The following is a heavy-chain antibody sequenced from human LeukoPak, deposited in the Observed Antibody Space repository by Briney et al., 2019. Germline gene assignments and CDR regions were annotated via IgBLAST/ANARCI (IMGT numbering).Heavy chain of an antibody. J-gene: IGHJ3*02. Sequence: ASVKVSCKASGYTFTGYYMHWVRQAPGQGLEWMGWLNPNSGGTNYAQNFQGRVTMTRDTSISAAYMELSRLRPDDTAVYYCARDQGGGAFDIWGQGTMVTVSS. CDR3: ARDQGGGAFDI. D-gene: IGHD2-15*01. V-gene: IGHV1-2*02. CDR1: GYTFTGYY. CDR2: LNPNSGGT.